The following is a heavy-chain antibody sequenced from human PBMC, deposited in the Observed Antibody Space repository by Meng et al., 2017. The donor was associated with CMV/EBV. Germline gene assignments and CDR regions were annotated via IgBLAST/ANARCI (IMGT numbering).Heavy chain of an antibody. CDR2: IIPILGIA. J-gene: IGHJ3*02. D-gene: IGHD3-16*01. CDR3: ARSGLGEGNAFDI. CDR1: GGTFSSYA. V-gene: IGHV1-69*04. Sequence: SVKVSCKASGGTFSSYAISWVRQAPGQGLEWMGRIIPILGIANYAQKFQGRVTITADKSTSTAYMELSSLRSEDTAVYYCARSGLGEGNAFDIWGQGTMVTVSS.